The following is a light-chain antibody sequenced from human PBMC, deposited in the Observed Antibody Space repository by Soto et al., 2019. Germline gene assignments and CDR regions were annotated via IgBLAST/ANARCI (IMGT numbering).Light chain of an antibody. Sequence: QSALTQPPSASGSPGQSVTISCTGTSSDVVGYNCVSWYQHHPGKAPKLIIYEVYKRPSGVPDRFSGSKSVNTASLTVSGLQAEDEADYYCSSYAASDNFVVFGGGTKLTVL. CDR3: SSYAASDNFVV. CDR2: EVY. CDR1: SSDVVGYNC. J-gene: IGLJ2*01. V-gene: IGLV2-8*01.